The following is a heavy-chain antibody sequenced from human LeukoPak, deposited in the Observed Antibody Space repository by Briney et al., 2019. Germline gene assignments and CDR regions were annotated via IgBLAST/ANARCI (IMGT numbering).Heavy chain of an antibody. CDR2: IKQDGSEK. D-gene: IGHD6-19*01. V-gene: IGHV3-7*01. CDR3: AGTSSGWPMDTDAFGI. CDR1: GFTFSSYW. Sequence: GGSLRLSCAASGFTFSSYWMSWVRQAPGKGLEWVANIKQDGSEKYYVDSVKGRFTISRDNAKNSLYLQMNSLRAEDTAVYYCAGTSSGWPMDTDAFGIWGQGTMVTVSS. J-gene: IGHJ3*02.